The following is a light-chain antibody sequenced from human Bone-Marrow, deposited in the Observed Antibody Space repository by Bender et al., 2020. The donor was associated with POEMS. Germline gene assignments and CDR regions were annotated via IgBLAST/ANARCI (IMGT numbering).Light chain of an antibody. J-gene: IGLJ2*01. CDR2: VDSDGSH. CDR3: QSGGTVFRVV. V-gene: IGLV4-69*01. Sequence: QLVLTQSPSASASLGASVKLTCTLSGRHSDYAVAWHQQLPLKGPRFLMKVDSDGSHNKGDGVPHRFSGSSSGAERYLTISGLQAEDEADYYGQSGGTVFRVVFGGGTRLTVL. CDR1: GRHSDYA.